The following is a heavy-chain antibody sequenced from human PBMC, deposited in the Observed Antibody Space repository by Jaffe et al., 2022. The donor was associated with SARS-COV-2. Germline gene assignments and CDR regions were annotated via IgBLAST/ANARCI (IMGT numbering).Heavy chain of an antibody. Sequence: EVQLLESGGGLVQPGGSLRLSCAASGFTFSDYAMNWVRQSPGNGLEWVSAISGSDGTTYYADSVKGRFTISRDNSKNTLYLQMNSLRAEDTAVYYCAKDRSVYGAFDYWGRGTLVTVSS. CDR3: AKDRSVYGAFDY. D-gene: IGHD3-10*01. CDR2: ISGSDGTT. J-gene: IGHJ4*02. CDR1: GFTFSDYA. V-gene: IGHV3-23*01.